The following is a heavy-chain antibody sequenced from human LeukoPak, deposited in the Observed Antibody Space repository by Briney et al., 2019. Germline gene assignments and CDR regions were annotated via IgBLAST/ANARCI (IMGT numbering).Heavy chain of an antibody. V-gene: IGHV3-23*01. CDR3: ARSEYQWYSSGLYYFDY. CDR2: ISGSGGST. J-gene: IGHJ4*02. Sequence: GGSLRLSCAASGFTFSSYAMNWVRQAPGKGLEWVSAISGSGGSTYYADSVKGRFTISRDNSKNTLFLQMNSLRAEDTAVYYCARSEYQWYSSGLYYFDYWGQGTLVTVSS. CDR1: GFTFSSYA. D-gene: IGHD6-19*01.